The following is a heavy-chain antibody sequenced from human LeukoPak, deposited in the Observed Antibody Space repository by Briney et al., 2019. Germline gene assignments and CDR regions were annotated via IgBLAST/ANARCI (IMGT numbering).Heavy chain of an antibody. V-gene: IGHV3-7*03. Sequence: PGGSLRLSCAASGFTFSSYWMSWVRQAPGKGLEWVANIKQDGSEKYYVDSVKGRFTISRDNSKNTLYLQMNSLRAEDTAIYYCAREKGSSGHIRYDAFDIWGQGTMVTVSS. CDR2: IKQDGSEK. D-gene: IGHD3-22*01. CDR3: AREKGSSGHIRYDAFDI. CDR1: GFTFSSYW. J-gene: IGHJ3*02.